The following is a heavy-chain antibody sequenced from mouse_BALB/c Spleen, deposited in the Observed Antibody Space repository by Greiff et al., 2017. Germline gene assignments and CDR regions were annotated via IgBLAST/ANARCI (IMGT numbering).Heavy chain of an antibody. V-gene: IGHV1-87*01. Sequence: VQLQESGAELARPGASVKLSCKASGYTFTSYWMQWVKQRPGQGLEWIGAIYPGDGDTRYTQKFKGKATLTADKSSSTAYMQLSSLASEDSAVYYCARGGSTMITMEYYAMDYWGQGTSVTVSS. D-gene: IGHD2-4*01. CDR3: ARGGSTMITMEYYAMDY. CDR2: IYPGDGDT. CDR1: GYTFTSYW. J-gene: IGHJ4*01.